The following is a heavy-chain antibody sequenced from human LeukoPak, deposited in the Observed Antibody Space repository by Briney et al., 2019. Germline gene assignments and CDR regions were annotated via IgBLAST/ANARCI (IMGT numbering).Heavy chain of an antibody. J-gene: IGHJ4*02. V-gene: IGHV1-8*03. CDR3: AREYYYDSSGYQYPQFDY. CDR1: GYTFTSYD. Sequence: GASVKVSCKASGYTFTSYDINWVRQATGQGLEWMGWMNPNSGNTGYAQKFQGRVTITRNTSISTAYMDLSSLRSEDTAVYYCAREYYYDSSGYQYPQFDYWGQGTLVTVSS. CDR2: MNPNSGNT. D-gene: IGHD3-22*01.